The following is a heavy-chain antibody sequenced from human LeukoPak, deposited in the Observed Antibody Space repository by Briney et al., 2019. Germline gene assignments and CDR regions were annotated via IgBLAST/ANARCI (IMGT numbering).Heavy chain of an antibody. CDR1: GYSISSGYY. V-gene: IGHV4-38-2*02. CDR2: IYTSGST. Sequence: SETLSLTCTVSGYSISSGYYWGWIRRPPGKGLEWIGRIYTSGSTNYNPSLKSRVTMSVDTSKNQFSLKLSSVTAADTAVYYCARGPGQLTSECFDSWGQGILVTVSS. J-gene: IGHJ5*01. CDR3: ARGPGQLTSECFDS. D-gene: IGHD6-13*01.